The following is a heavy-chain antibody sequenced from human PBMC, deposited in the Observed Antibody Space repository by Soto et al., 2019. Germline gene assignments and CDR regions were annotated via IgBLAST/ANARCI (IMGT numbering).Heavy chain of an antibody. CDR2: VSGSGGGT. V-gene: IGHV3-23*01. D-gene: IGHD3-10*01. CDR3: AKDPDYFVSGGDGS. Sequence: EVQLLESGGGLVQPGGSLRLSCAASGFTFTIYDMSWVRQAPGKGLEWVSTVSGSGGGTYYADSVKGRFTISRDNSKNTLYLQMNSLRAEDTAVYYCAKDPDYFVSGGDGSWGQGTLVTVSS. J-gene: IGHJ5*02. CDR1: GFTFTIYD.